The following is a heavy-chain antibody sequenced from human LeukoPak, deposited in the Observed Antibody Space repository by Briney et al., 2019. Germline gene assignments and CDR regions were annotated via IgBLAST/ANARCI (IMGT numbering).Heavy chain of an antibody. CDR2: ISYDGSNK. CDR3: ARDYYDSSGYTFDY. D-gene: IGHD3-22*01. Sequence: GGSLRLSCAASGFTFSSYAMHWVRQAPGKGLEWVAVISYDGSNKYYADSVKGRFTISRDNSKNTLYLQMNSMRADDTAVYYCARDYYDSSGYTFDYWGEGALVTVSS. J-gene: IGHJ4*02. V-gene: IGHV3-30-3*01. CDR1: GFTFSSYA.